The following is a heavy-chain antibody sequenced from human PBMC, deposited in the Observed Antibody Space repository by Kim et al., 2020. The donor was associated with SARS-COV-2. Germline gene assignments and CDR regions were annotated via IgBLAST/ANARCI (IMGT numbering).Heavy chain of an antibody. J-gene: IGHJ4*02. Sequence: GGSLRLSCAASGFKFTDYWMTWVRQAPGKGLEWVASIKHDASEKYYVDSVKGRFTISRDYTKNSLSLQMNALRVEDTAVYYCARKDCGYTYGALCHWGQGTLVTVSS. D-gene: IGHD5-18*01. CDR3: ARKDCGYTYGALCH. CDR2: IKHDASEK. V-gene: IGHV3-7*01. CDR1: GFKFTDYW.